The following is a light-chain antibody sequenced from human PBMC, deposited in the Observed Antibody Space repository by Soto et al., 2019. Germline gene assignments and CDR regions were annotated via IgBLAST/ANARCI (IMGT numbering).Light chain of an antibody. Sequence: EIVLTQSPGTLSLSPGERATLSCRASQSVSNSYLAWYQQKLGQAPRLLIYGASTRAPGIPDRFSGSGSGTDFTLTISRLEPEDFALHYCQQYGSSTRTFGQGTKVEIK. J-gene: IGKJ1*01. CDR2: GAS. V-gene: IGKV3-20*01. CDR1: QSVSNSY. CDR3: QQYGSSTRT.